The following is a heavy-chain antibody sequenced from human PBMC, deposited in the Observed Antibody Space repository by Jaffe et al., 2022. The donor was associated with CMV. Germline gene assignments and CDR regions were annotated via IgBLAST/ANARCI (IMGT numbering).Heavy chain of an antibody. CDR3: ARVGTTRRRYYYYMDV. D-gene: IGHD4-17*01. J-gene: IGHJ6*03. CDR2: INHSGST. Sequence: QVQLQQWGAGLLKPSETLSLTCAVYGGSFSGYYWSWIRQPPGKGLEWIGEINHSGSTNYNPSLKSRVTISVDTSKNQFSLKLSSVTAADTAVYYCARVGTTRRRYYYYMDVWGKGTTVTVSS. V-gene: IGHV4-34*01. CDR1: GGSFSGYY.